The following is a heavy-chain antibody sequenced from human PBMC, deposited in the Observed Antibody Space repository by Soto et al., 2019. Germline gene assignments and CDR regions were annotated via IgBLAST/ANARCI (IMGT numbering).Heavy chain of an antibody. D-gene: IGHD5-18*01. V-gene: IGHV3-33*01. CDR2: IWYDGSNK. CDR3: GRDGALGDTAVVDS. J-gene: IGHJ4*02. CDR1: GFTFSTYG. Sequence: QVQLVESGGGVVQPGKSLRLSCAASGFTFSTYGMHWVRQAPGKGLEWVAVIWYDGSNKYHGDSLKGRFTIYRDNSKTTLYMPINNLRAEDTAVYYCGRDGALGDTAVVDSWGQGTLVTVSS.